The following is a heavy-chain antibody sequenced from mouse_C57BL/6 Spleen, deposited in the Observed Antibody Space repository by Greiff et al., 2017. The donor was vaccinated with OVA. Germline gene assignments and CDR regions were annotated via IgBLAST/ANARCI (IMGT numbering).Heavy chain of an antibody. D-gene: IGHD4-1*01. V-gene: IGHV5-6*01. CDR2: ISSGGSYT. J-gene: IGHJ2*01. CDR1: GFTFSSYG. Sequence: EVMLVESGGDLVKPGGSLKLSCAASGFTFSSYGMSWVRQTPDKRLEWVATISSGGSYTYYPDSVKGRFTISRDNAKNTLYLQMSSLKSEDTAMYYCARQGELGRDYFDYWGQGTTLTVSS. CDR3: ARQGELGRDYFDY.